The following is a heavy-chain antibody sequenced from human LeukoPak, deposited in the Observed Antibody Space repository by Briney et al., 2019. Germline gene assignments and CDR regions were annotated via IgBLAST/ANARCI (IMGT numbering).Heavy chain of an antibody. J-gene: IGHJ6*04. Sequence: GGSLRLSCAASGFTFSSYWMSWVRQAPGKGLEWVANIKQDGSEKYYVDSVKGRFTISRDNAKNSLYLQMNSLRAEDTAVYYCARVGHRYYYYGMDVWGKGTTVTVSS. CDR1: GFTFSSYW. V-gene: IGHV3-7*03. CDR3: ARVGHRYYYYGMDV. D-gene: IGHD1-26*01. CDR2: IKQDGSEK.